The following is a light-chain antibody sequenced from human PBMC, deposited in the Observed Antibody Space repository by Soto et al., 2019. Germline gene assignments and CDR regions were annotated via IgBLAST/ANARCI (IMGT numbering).Light chain of an antibody. CDR1: QNVNNW. Sequence: DIQMPQFPSALSASVGDRVTITCRASQNVNNWLAWYQHKPGKAPQLLIYDASVLETGVPSRFSGSGSGTEFTLAISGLQSDDFATYSCQQYNTYWTFGPGTTVDIK. J-gene: IGKJ1*01. V-gene: IGKV1-5*01. CDR3: QQYNTYWT. CDR2: DAS.